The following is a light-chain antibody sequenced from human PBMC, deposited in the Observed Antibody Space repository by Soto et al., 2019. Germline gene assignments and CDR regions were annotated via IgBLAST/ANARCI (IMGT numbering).Light chain of an antibody. J-gene: IGKJ5*01. CDR2: DAY. CDR3: LQRHMWPIT. V-gene: IGKV3-11*01. Sequence: EVVFTQSPVTLALSPVERATLSFMASQSFRGLLAWYQQKPGQAPRLLIYDAYNRATGIPPRFSGSGSGTDFTLTISSLEPEDSAVYYCLQRHMWPITFGQGTRLEIK. CDR1: QSFRGL.